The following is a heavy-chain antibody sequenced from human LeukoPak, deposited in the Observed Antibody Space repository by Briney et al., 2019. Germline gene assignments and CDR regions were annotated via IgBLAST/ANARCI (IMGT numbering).Heavy chain of an antibody. CDR3: ARVVADTDYYYYYGMDV. D-gene: IGHD6-19*01. Sequence: PGGSLGLSCAASEFTFSSYSMNWVRQAPGKGLEWVPYNSSSGSTIYYADSVKGRFTISRDNAKNSLYLQMNSLRAEDTAVYYCARVVADTDYYYYYGMDVWGQGTTVTVSS. V-gene: IGHV3-48*04. CDR2: NSSSGSTI. CDR1: EFTFSSYS. J-gene: IGHJ6*02.